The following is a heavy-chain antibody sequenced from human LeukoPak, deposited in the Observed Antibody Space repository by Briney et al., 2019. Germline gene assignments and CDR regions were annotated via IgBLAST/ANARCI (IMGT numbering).Heavy chain of an antibody. CDR2: INHSGST. CDR1: GGSFSGYY. D-gene: IGHD3-3*01. Sequence: SETLSLTCAVYGGSFSGYYWSWIRQPPGKGLEWIGEINHSGSTNYNPSRKSRVTISVDTSKNQFSLKLSSVPAADTAVYYCARGGAYYDFWSGYYTDWFDPWGQGTLVTVSS. CDR3: ARGGAYYDFWSGYYTDWFDP. V-gene: IGHV4-34*01. J-gene: IGHJ5*02.